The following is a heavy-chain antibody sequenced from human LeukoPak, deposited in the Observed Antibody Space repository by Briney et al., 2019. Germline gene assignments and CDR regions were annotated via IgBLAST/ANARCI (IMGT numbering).Heavy chain of an antibody. V-gene: IGHV4-4*07. CDR2: IYTSGST. J-gene: IGHJ3*02. Sequence: SETLSLTCTVSGGSISSYYWSWIRQPAGKGLEWIGRIYTSGSTNYNPSLKSRVTMSVDTSKNQFSLKLSSVTASDTVVYYCARDLYLRSSDAFDIWGQGTMVTVSS. CDR1: GGSISSYY. D-gene: IGHD3-10*01. CDR3: ARDLYLRSSDAFDI.